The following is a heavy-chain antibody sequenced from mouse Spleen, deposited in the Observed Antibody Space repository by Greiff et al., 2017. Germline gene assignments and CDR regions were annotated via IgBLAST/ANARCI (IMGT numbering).Heavy chain of an antibody. Sequence: VHLVESGPGLVQPSQSLSITCTVSGFSLTSYGVHWVRQPPGKGLEWLGVIWSGGSTDYNAAFISRLSISKDNSKSQVFFKMNSLQADDTAIYYCARSPGLVWYFYAMDYWGQGTSVTVSS. D-gene: IGHD2-10*02. V-gene: IGHV2-4*02. CDR2: IWSGGST. J-gene: IGHJ4*01. CDR3: ARSPGLVWYFYAMDY. CDR1: GFSLTSYG.